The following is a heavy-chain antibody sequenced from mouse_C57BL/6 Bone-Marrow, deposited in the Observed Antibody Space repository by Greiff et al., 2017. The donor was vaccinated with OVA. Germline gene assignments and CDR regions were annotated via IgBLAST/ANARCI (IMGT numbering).Heavy chain of an antibody. J-gene: IGHJ3*01. V-gene: IGHV1-81*01. Sequence: QVQLKESGAELARPGASVKLSCKASGYTFTSYGISWVKQRTGQGLQWIGEIYPRSGNTYYNEKFKGKATLTADKSSSTAYMELRSLTSEDSAVYFCARSDGYSFADGGQGTLVTVSA. CDR3: ARSDGYSFAD. CDR1: GYTFTSYG. D-gene: IGHD2-3*01. CDR2: IYPRSGNT.